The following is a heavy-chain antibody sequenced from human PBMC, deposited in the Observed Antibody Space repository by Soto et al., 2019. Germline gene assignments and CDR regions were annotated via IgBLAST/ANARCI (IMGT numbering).Heavy chain of an antibody. CDR1: GGSISSYY. CDR3: ARDHDYIWGSYQYYYYMDV. CDR2: IYYSGST. D-gene: IGHD3-16*02. V-gene: IGHV4-59*12. J-gene: IGHJ6*03. Sequence: PSETLSLTCTVSGGSISSYYWSWIRQPPGKGLEWIGYIYYSGSTNYNPSLKSRVTISVDTSKNQFSLKLSSVTAADTAVYYCARDHDYIWGSYQYYYYMDVWGKGTTVTVSS.